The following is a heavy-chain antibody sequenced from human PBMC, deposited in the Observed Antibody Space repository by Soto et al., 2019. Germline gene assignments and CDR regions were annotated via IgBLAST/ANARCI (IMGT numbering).Heavy chain of an antibody. CDR2: IYAGDSDT. CDR1: GYSFTSYW. V-gene: IGHV5-51*01. J-gene: IGHJ4*02. CDR3: ARRRGYSYDNFDY. Sequence: PGESLKISCKGSGYSFTSYWIGWVRQMPGKGLEWMGFIYAGDSDTRYSPSFQGQVTISVDRSITTAYLQWSSLKASDTAMYYCARRRGYSYDNFDYWGQGTLVTVS. D-gene: IGHD5-18*01.